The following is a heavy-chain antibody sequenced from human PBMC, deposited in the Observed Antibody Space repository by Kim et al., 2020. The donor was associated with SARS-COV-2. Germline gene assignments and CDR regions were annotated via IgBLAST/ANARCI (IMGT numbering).Heavy chain of an antibody. J-gene: IGHJ5*02. D-gene: IGHD1-26*01. Sequence: GGSLRLSCAASGFTFSSYEMNWVRQAPGKGLEWVSYISSSGSTIYYADSVKGRFTISRDNAKNSLYLQMNSLRAEDTAVYYCARDYEGATWFDPWGQGTLVTVSS. CDR2: ISSSGSTI. CDR3: ARDYEGATWFDP. V-gene: IGHV3-48*03. CDR1: GFTFSSYE.